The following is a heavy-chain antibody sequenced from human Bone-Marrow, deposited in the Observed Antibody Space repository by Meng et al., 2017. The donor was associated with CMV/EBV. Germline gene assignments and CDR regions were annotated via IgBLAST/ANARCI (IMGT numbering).Heavy chain of an antibody. J-gene: IGHJ6*01. V-gene: IGHV1-69*05. Sequence: SAKVSCKASGGTFSSYAISWVRQAPGQGLEWMGGIIPIFGTANYAQKFQGRVTITTDESTSTAYMELSSLRSEDTAVYYCARSTTCYEPIYDFWSGYRGPSGYYYYGMDGWGQGTTVTVYS. D-gene: IGHD3-3*01. CDR3: ARSTTCYEPIYDFWSGYRGPSGYYYYGMDG. CDR1: GGTFSSYA. CDR2: IIPIFGTA.